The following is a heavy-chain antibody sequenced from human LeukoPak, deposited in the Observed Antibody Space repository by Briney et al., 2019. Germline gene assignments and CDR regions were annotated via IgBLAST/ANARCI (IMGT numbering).Heavy chain of an antibody. D-gene: IGHD3-16*01. CDR3: ALGAPFKPFGY. Sequence: GGSLRLSCAASGFTFSSHSMNWVRQAPGKGLEWVSYVSSSSGTIYYADSVKGRFTISRDNAKNSLYLQMNSLRAEDTAVYYCALGAPFKPFGYWGQGTLVTVSS. J-gene: IGHJ4*02. V-gene: IGHV3-48*01. CDR1: GFTFSSHS. CDR2: VSSSSGTI.